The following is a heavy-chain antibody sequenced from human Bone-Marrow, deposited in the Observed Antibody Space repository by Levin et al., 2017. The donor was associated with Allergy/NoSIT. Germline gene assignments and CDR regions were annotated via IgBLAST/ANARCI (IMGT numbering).Heavy chain of an antibody. V-gene: IGHV1-69*13. Sequence: SVKVSCKASGGTFSSYAISWVRQAPGQGLEWMGGIIPIFGTANYAQKFQGRVTITADESTSTAYMELSSLRSEDTAVYYCAREPLPETDSWDTYYYYGMDVWGQGTTVTVSS. D-gene: IGHD6-13*01. CDR1: GGTFSSYA. J-gene: IGHJ6*02. CDR3: AREPLPETDSWDTYYYYGMDV. CDR2: IIPIFGTA.